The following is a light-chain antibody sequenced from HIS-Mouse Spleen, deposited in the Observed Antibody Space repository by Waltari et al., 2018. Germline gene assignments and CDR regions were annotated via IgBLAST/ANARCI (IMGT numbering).Light chain of an antibody. CDR2: EVS. Sequence: QSALTQPASVSGSPGQSITISCTGTSSDAGGYNYVSWYQQHPGKAPKLMIYEVSNRPSGVSNRFSGSKSGNTASLNISGLQAEDEADYYCSSYTSSSTPYVVFGGGTKLTVL. CDR1: SSDAGGYNY. J-gene: IGLJ2*01. CDR3: SSYTSSSTPYVV. V-gene: IGLV2-14*01.